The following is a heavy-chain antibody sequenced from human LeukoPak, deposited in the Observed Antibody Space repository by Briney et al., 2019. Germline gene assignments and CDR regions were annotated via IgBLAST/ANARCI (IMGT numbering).Heavy chain of an antibody. V-gene: IGHV3-23*01. J-gene: IGHJ4*02. Sequence: PGGSLRLSCAASGFTFSSSAMSWVRQAPGKGLEWVSAISNNGGCTYYADSVQGRFTISRDNSKSTLCLQMNSLRAEDTAVYYCAKQLGYCSDGSCYFLYWGQGTLVTVSS. D-gene: IGHD2-15*01. CDR3: AKQLGYCSDGSCYFLY. CDR1: GFTFSSSA. CDR2: ISNNGGCT.